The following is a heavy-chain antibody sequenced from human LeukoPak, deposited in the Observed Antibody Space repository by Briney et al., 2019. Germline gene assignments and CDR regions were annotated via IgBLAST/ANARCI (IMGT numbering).Heavy chain of an antibody. Sequence: SLRLSCAASGFTSSSYGMHWVRQAAGKGLGWVAVIWYDGSNKYYADSLKGRFTISRDNSKITLYLQMNSIRAEDTAVYYCARGGVDYYDSRGYYVSSFDNWGQGTLVTVSS. CDR1: GFTSSSYG. V-gene: IGHV3-33*01. CDR3: ARGGVDYYDSRGYYVSSFDN. CDR2: IWYDGSNK. D-gene: IGHD3-22*01. J-gene: IGHJ4*02.